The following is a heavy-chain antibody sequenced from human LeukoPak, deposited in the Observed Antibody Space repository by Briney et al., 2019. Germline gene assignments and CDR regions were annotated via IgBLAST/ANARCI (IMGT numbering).Heavy chain of an antibody. CDR1: GFTFSSYW. Sequence: PGESLRLSCAASGFTFSSYWMHWVRQAPGKGLVWVSRINSDGSSRNYADSVKGRFTISRDNSKNTLYLQMNSLRGEDTAVYYCAKDLTTVTSQGDYWGQGTLVTVS. CDR2: INSDGSSR. CDR3: AKDLTTVTSQGDY. J-gene: IGHJ4*02. D-gene: IGHD4-17*01. V-gene: IGHV3-74*01.